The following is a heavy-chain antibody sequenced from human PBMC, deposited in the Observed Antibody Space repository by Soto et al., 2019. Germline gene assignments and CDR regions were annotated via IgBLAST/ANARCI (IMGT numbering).Heavy chain of an antibody. D-gene: IGHD2-8*02. J-gene: IGHJ4*02. V-gene: IGHV4-4*07. CDR2: FSLSGTT. Sequence: SETLSLTCTVSGASITGTSYWSWIRQPAGKELEWIGRFSLSGTTNYNPSLRSRVTMSADVSKNQFSLRLTSVTAADTALYYCARGMTPPGAPAWYYFDSWGQGTLVTVSS. CDR3: ARGMTPPGAPAWYYFDS. CDR1: GASITGTSY.